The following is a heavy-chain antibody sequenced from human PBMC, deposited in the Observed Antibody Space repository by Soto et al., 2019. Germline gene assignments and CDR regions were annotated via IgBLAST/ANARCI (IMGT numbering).Heavy chain of an antibody. CDR2: IWFDGSNK. Sequence: QVQLVESGGGVVQPGRSLRLSCAASGFTFRSYGMHWVRQAPGKGLEWVAVIWFDGSNKYYADSVQGRFTISRDNSKNTLYLHMNSLRAEDTAGDYCARDPPFWSEFDTWGMDVWGQGTTVTVSS. D-gene: IGHD3-3*01. CDR3: ARDPPFWSEFDTWGMDV. CDR1: GFTFRSYG. J-gene: IGHJ6*02. V-gene: IGHV3-33*01.